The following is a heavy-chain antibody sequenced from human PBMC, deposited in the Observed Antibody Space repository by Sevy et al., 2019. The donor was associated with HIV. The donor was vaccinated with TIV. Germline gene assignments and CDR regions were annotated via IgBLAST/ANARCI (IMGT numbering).Heavy chain of an antibody. CDR2: LSYHGRDK. V-gene: IGHV3-30*18. CDR1: GITFSTSG. J-gene: IGHJ6*02. Sequence: GGSLRLTCVVSGITFSTSGMHWVRRAPGKGLEWVAVLSYHGRDKFYADSVKGRSTISRDNSKNILYLQMISLRAEDTAVYYCAKDFTGYNGMDVWGQGTMVTVSS. CDR3: AKDFTGYNGMDV. D-gene: IGHD3-9*01.